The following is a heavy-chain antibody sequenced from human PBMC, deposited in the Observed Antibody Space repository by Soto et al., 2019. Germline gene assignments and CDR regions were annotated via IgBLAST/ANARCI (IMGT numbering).Heavy chain of an antibody. D-gene: IGHD6-13*01. CDR1: GFTFSSYG. V-gene: IGHV3-30*18. CDR2: ISYDGSNK. CDR3: AKDGSSSWYGEFDY. J-gene: IGHJ4*02. Sequence: QVQLVESGGGVVQPGRSLRLSCAASGFTFSSYGMHWVRQSPGKGLEWVAVISYDGSNKYYADSVKGRFTISRDNSKNTLYLQMNSMRAEDTAVYDCAKDGSSSWYGEFDYWGQGTLVTVSS.